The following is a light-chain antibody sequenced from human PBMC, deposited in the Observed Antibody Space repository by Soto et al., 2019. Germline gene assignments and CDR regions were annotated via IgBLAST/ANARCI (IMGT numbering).Light chain of an antibody. CDR3: AAWDDSLSGVL. CDR2: RNN. Sequence: QSVLTQPPSASGAPGQRVIISCSGSISNIGSNYVYWYQQLPGTAPKLLIYRNNQRRSGVPDRFSGSKSGTSVSLAISGLRSEEEADYYCAAWDDSLSGVLFGGGTKLTGL. V-gene: IGLV1-47*01. J-gene: IGLJ2*01. CDR1: ISNIGSNY.